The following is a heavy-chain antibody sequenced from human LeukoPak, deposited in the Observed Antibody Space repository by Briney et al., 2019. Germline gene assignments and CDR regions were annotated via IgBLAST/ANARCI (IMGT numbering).Heavy chain of an antibody. J-gene: IGHJ6*03. CDR2: IYYSGST. CDR1: GGSISSSSYY. V-gene: IGHV4-39*01. Sequence: SETLSLTCTVSGGSISSSSYYWGWIRQPPGEGREWIVSIYYSGSTYYNPSLKSRVTISVATSKNQFSLKLSSVTAADTAVYYCARQRQAIYYYYYMDVWGKGTTVTVSS. CDR3: ARQRQAIYYYYYMDV.